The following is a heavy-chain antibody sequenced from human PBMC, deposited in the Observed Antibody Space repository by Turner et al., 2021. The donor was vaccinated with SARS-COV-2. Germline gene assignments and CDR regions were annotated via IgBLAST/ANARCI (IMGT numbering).Heavy chain of an antibody. Sequence: QLQRQESGPGLGKPSETLSLTCTVSGGSISSSSYYWGWIRQPPGKGLEWIGNIYCSGGAYYNPSLKSRVTISVDPSKNQFSPKLTSVTAADTAVYYCARLMDTAMDYYGTDVWGQGTTVTVSS. D-gene: IGHD5-18*01. CDR3: ARLMDTAMDYYGTDV. V-gene: IGHV4-39*01. J-gene: IGHJ6*02. CDR2: IYCSGGA. CDR1: GGSISSSSYY.